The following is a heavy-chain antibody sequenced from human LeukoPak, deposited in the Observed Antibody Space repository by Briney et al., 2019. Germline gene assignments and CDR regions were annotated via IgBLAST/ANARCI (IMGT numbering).Heavy chain of an antibody. V-gene: IGHV3-9*01. CDR2: ISWNSGSI. D-gene: IGHD2/OR15-2a*01. J-gene: IGHJ4*02. CDR3: ASVSGY. CDR1: GFTFDDYA. Sequence: GGSLRLSCAASGFTFDDYAMHWVRQAPGKGLEWVSGISWNSGSIGYADSVKGRFTISRDNSKNTLYLQMNSLRAEDTAVYYCASVSGYWGQGTLVTVSS.